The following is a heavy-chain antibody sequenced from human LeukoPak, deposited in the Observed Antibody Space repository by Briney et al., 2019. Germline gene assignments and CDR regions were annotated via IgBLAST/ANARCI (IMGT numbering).Heavy chain of an antibody. D-gene: IGHD3-10*01. V-gene: IGHV4-61*05. J-gene: IGHJ3*02. Sequence: PSETLSLTCTVSGGSISSSSYYWGWIRQPPGKGLEWIGYIYYNGSTNYNPSLKSRVTISLDWSKSQFSLKLSSVTAADTAVYYCARDQRITMVRGVMGAFDIGGQGTMVTVSS. CDR1: GGSISSSSYY. CDR2: IYYNGST. CDR3: ARDQRITMVRGVMGAFDI.